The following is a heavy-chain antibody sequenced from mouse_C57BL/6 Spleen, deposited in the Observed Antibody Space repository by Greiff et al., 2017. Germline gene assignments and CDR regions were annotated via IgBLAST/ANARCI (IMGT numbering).Heavy chain of an antibody. CDR3: ARWTAQAPFAY. CDR1: GYTFTSYW. D-gene: IGHD3-2*02. J-gene: IGHJ3*01. Sequence: QVQLQQPGAELVRPGSSVNLSCKASGYTFTSYWMDWVKQRPGQGLEWIGNIYPSDSETHYNQKFKDKATLTVDKSSSTAYMQLSSLTSEDSAVYYCARWTAQAPFAYWGQGTLVTVSA. CDR2: IYPSDSET. V-gene: IGHV1-61*01.